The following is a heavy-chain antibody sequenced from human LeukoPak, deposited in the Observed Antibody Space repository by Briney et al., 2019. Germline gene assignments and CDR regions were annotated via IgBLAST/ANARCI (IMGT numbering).Heavy chain of an antibody. Sequence: PSVTLSLTCSFSGGSIRGGGYYWGWVRQPPGKGLEWIASLYSNGNTFYNPSLKSRVTISEESSKSQFSLKLRTVTAADTAVYFCWRAADHWGQGILVTVSS. CDR3: WRAADH. J-gene: IGHJ4*02. V-gene: IGHV4-39*01. CDR1: GGSIRGGGYY. CDR2: LYSNGNT.